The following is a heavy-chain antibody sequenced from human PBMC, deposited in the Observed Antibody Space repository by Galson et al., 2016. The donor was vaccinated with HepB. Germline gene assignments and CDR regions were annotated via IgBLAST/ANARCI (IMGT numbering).Heavy chain of an antibody. Sequence: SLRLSCAASGFSFSSYAMSWVRQAPGKGLEWVSSITQSGSNPDYADSLQGRFTASRDNSKNSLYLQMNALRADDTAFYYCARDSGEYDLWSAYYYWGQGTLVTVSS. CDR3: ARDSGEYDLWSAYYY. D-gene: IGHD3-3*01. CDR2: ITQSGSNP. V-gene: IGHV3-23*01. CDR1: GFSFSSYA. J-gene: IGHJ4*02.